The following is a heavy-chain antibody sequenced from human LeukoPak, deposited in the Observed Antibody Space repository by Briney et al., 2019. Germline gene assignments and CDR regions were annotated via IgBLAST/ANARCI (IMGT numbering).Heavy chain of an antibody. CDR2: IIPIFGTA. CDR1: VGTFSSYA. V-gene: IGHV1-69*13. CDR3: ALAGSGSYYGFDY. Sequence: ASVKVSCKASVGTFSSYAISWVRQAPGQGLEWMGGIIPIFGTANYAQKFQGRVTITADESTSTAYMELGSLRSEDTAVYYCALAGSGSYYGFDYWGQGTLVTVSS. J-gene: IGHJ4*02. D-gene: IGHD3-10*01.